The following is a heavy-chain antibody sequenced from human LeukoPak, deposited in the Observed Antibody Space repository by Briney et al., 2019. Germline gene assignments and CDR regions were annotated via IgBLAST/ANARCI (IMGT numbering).Heavy chain of an antibody. CDR3: ARTMVRGVQDDAFDI. CDR1: GGSFSGYY. D-gene: IGHD3-10*01. CDR2: IYYSGST. J-gene: IGHJ3*02. Sequence: SETLSLTCAVYGGSFSGYYWSWIRQPPGKGLEWIGYIYYSGSTNYNPSLKSRVTISVDTSKNQFSLKLSSVTAADTAVYYCARTMVRGVQDDAFDIWGQGTMVTVSS. V-gene: IGHV4-59*01.